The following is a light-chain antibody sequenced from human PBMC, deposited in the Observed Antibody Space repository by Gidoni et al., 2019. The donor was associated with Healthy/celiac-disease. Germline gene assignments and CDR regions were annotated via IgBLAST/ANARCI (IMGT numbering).Light chain of an antibody. CDR1: SSDVSGYNY. J-gene: IGLJ2*01. Sequence: QSALTQPASVSGSPGQSITISCTGTSSDVSGYNYVSWDQQHPGKAPKLMIYDVSNRPSGVSNLFSCSKSGNTASLTISVLQAEDEADYYCSSYTSSSTLVFGGGTKLTVL. CDR2: DVS. CDR3: SSYTSSSTLV. V-gene: IGLV2-14*01.